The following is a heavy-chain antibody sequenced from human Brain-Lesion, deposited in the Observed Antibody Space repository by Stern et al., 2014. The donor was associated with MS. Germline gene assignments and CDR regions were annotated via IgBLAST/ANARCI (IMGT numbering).Heavy chain of an antibody. CDR3: ARDHFTTSLDV. Sequence: VQLVESGPGLVKPSQTLSLTCTVSGGSISSDNYCWTWIRQHPGQGLEWIGHIYYSGTTYYNPSLKGRVSITVDTSKNLFSLRLSSVTAADTAVYYCARDHFTTSLDVWGHGTTVTVS. CDR1: GGSISSDNYC. D-gene: IGHD2-2*01. J-gene: IGHJ6*02. CDR2: IYYSGTT. V-gene: IGHV4-31*03.